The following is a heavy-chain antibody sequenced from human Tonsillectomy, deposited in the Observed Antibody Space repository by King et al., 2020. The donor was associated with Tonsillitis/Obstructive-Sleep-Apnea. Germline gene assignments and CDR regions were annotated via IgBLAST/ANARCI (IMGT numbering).Heavy chain of an antibody. Sequence: VQLQQWGAGLLKPSETLSLTCAVYGGSCSGCYWSWIRQPPGKGREWIGEINHSGSTNYNPSLKSRVTISVDTSKNQFSLKLSSVTAADTAVYYCARSDHCSSTSCFDYWGQGTLVTVSS. CDR3: ARSDHCSSTSCFDY. D-gene: IGHD2-2*01. V-gene: IGHV4-34*01. CDR2: INHSGST. J-gene: IGHJ4*02. CDR1: GGSCSGCY.